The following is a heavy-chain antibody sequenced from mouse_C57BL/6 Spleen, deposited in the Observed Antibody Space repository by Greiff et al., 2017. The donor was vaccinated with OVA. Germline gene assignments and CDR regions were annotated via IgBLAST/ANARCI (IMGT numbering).Heavy chain of an antibody. Sequence: VQLQQPGAELVMPGASVKLSCKASGYTFTSYWMHWVKQRPGQGLEWIGEIDPSDSYTNYNQKFKGKSTLTVDKSSSTAYMQLSSLTSEDSAVYYCARDDSLGYWGQGTTLTVSS. J-gene: IGHJ2*01. CDR1: GYTFTSYW. V-gene: IGHV1-69*01. CDR3: ARDDSLGY. D-gene: IGHD2-4*01. CDR2: IDPSDSYT.